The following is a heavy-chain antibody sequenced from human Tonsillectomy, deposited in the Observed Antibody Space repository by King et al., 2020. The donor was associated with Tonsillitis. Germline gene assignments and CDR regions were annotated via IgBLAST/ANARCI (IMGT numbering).Heavy chain of an antibody. CDR3: ARQRVWSGGYVWFDP. CDR1: GGSISSSSYY. V-gene: IGHV4-39*01. CDR2: IYYSGST. D-gene: IGHD3-3*01. Sequence: LQLQESGPGLVKPSETLSLTCTVSGGSISSSSYYWGWIRQPPGKGLEWIGSIYYSGSTYYNPSPKSRVTISVDTSKNQFSLRLSSVTAADTAVYYCARQRVWSGGYVWFDPWGEGTLVTVSS. J-gene: IGHJ5*02.